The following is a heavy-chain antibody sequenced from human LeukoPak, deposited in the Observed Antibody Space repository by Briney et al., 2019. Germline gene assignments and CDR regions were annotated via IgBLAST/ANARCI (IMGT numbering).Heavy chain of an antibody. Sequence: ASVKVSCKASGYTFTSYDINWVRQATGQGLEWMGWMNPNSGNTGYAQKFQGRVTMTRNTSIRTAYMELSSLRSEDTAVYYCARAVGYKGFLDYWGHGTLVTVSS. CDR1: GYTFTSYD. D-gene: IGHD5-24*01. CDR3: ARAVGYKGFLDY. J-gene: IGHJ4*01. V-gene: IGHV1-8*01. CDR2: MNPNSGNT.